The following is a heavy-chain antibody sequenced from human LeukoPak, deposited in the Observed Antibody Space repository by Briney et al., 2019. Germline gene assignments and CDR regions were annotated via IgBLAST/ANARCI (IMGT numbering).Heavy chain of an antibody. Sequence: ASVKVSCKASGYTFTGCYMHWVRQAPGQGLEWMGWINPNSGGTNYAQKFQGRVTMTRDTSISTAYMELSRLRSDDTAVYYCARETPTVPGAFDIWGQGTMVTVSS. D-gene: IGHD4-17*01. CDR1: GYTFTGCY. CDR3: ARETPTVPGAFDI. CDR2: INPNSGGT. J-gene: IGHJ3*02. V-gene: IGHV1-2*02.